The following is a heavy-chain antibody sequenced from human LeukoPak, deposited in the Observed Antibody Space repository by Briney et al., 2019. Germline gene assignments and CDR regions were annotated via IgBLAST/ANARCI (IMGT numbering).Heavy chain of an antibody. J-gene: IGHJ5*02. D-gene: IGHD6-13*01. V-gene: IGHV4-34*01. Sequence: KASETLSLTCAVYGGSFSGYYWSWIRQPPGKGLEWIGEINHSGSTNHNPSLKSRVTMSVDTSKNQFSLRLSSVTAADTAVYYCARDSIPPGGILGRRSPPVYNWFDPWGQGILVTVSS. CDR2: INHSGST. CDR1: GGSFSGYY. CDR3: ARDSIPPGGILGRRSPPVYNWFDP.